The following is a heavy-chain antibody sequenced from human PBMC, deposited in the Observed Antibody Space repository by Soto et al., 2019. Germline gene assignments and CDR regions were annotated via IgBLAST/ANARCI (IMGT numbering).Heavy chain of an antibody. CDR3: ARHTRGRAAAPFGY. CDR2: IYYSGST. D-gene: IGHD2-15*01. J-gene: IGHJ4*02. V-gene: IGHV4-39*01. CDR1: GGSISSSSYY. Sequence: QLQLQESGPGLVKPSETLSLTCTVSGGSISSSSYYWGWIRQPPGKGLEWIGSIYYSGSTYYNPSLKRRVTISVDTSKNQFSLKLSSVTAADTAVYYCARHTRGRAAAPFGYWGQGTLVTVSS.